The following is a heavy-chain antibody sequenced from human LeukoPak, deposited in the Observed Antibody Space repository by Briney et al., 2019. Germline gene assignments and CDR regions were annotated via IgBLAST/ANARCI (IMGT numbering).Heavy chain of an antibody. CDR3: ARGTGRYGDY. Sequence: GGSLRLSCAGSGFTVTTNYMSWVRQAPGKGLEWVAIIWYDGSNKYYADSVKGRFTISRDNSKNTLYLQMNSLRAEDTAVYYCARGTGRYGDYWGQGTLVTVSS. V-gene: IGHV3-33*08. CDR1: GFTVTTNY. CDR2: IWYDGSNK. J-gene: IGHJ4*02. D-gene: IGHD3-16*01.